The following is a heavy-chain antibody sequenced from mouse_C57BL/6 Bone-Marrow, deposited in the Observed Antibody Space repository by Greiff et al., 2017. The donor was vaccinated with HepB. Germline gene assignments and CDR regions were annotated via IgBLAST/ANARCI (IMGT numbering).Heavy chain of an antibody. Sequence: VQLQQPGAELVRPGASVTLSCKASGYTFTDYEMHWVKQTPVHGLEWIGAIDPETGGTAYNQKFKGKAILTADKSSSTAYMELRSLTSEDSAVYYCTREGLRQGFAYWGQGTLVTVSA. V-gene: IGHV1-15*01. CDR1: GYTFTDYE. CDR2: IDPETGGT. D-gene: IGHD2-4*01. J-gene: IGHJ3*01. CDR3: TREGLRQGFAY.